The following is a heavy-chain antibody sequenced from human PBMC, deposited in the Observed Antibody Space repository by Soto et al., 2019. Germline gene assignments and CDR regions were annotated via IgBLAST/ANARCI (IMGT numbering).Heavy chain of an antibody. V-gene: IGHV3-21*01. J-gene: IGHJ6*02. CDR3: ARSSTSGDV. Sequence: VQLVQSGGGLVQPGGSLTLSCAASGFTFSSYVMNWVRQAPGKGLEWVSSINTNGGSRYYADSVRGRFTISRDNAQNSLYLQMNSLRADDTAVYYCARSSTSGDVWGQGTTVTVSS. CDR1: GFTFSSYV. CDR2: INTNGGSR. D-gene: IGHD2-2*01.